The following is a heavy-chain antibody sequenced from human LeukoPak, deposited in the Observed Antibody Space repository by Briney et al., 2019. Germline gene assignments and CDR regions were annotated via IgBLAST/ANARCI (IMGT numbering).Heavy chain of an antibody. CDR1: GGSISSYY. Sequence: SETLSLTCTVSGGSISSYYWTWIRQPPGKGLEWIGYVHYSGTTNYSPSLESRLTISLDTSKNQFSLRLSSVTAADTAVYYCARETWSGSTAYYFDYWGQGTLVTVSS. D-gene: IGHD3-10*02. V-gene: IGHV4-59*01. CDR3: ARETWSGSTAYYFDY. CDR2: VHYSGTT. J-gene: IGHJ4*02.